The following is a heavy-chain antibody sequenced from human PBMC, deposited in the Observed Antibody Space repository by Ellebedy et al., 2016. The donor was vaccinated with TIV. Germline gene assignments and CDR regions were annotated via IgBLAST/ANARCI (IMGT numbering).Heavy chain of an antibody. V-gene: IGHV1-46*04. CDR1: GYTFTSYF. J-gene: IGHJ4*02. Sequence: AASVKVFCKASGYTFTSYFMHWVRQAPGQGLEWMGIINPSVGSTTYAQKLQGRVTMTRDTSTSTVYMELSSLRSEDTAVYYCARARSSGWLHTPDYWGQGTLVTVSS. CDR2: INPSVGST. D-gene: IGHD6-19*01. CDR3: ARARSSGWLHTPDY.